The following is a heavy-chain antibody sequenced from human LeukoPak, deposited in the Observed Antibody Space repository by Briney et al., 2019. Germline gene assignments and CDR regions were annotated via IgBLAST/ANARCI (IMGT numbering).Heavy chain of an antibody. CDR1: GYTFTSYG. V-gene: IGHV1-18*01. CDR2: ISAYNGNT. J-gene: IGHJ4*02. D-gene: IGHD3-3*01. Sequence: ASVKVSCKASGYTFTSYGISWVRQAPGQGLEWMGWISAYNGNTNYAQKLQGRVTMTTDTSTSTAYMELSSLRSEDTAVYYCASSATSYYDFWSGYSFDYWGQGTLVTVSS. CDR3: ASSATSYYDFWSGYSFDY.